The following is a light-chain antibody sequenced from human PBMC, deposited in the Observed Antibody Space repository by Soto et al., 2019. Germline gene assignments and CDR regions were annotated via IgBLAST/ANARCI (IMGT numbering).Light chain of an antibody. V-gene: IGKV1-33*01. CDR2: DVS. CDR3: QESDSLPLT. CDR1: QDISNY. Sequence: DIQMTQYPPSLSVSVGDRVTITCQASQDISNYLHWFQQKPGKAPQLLIFDVSNLQTGVPSRFSGGGSGTDFALTISSLEPEDVATYCCQESDSLPLTFCQGTRLE. J-gene: IGKJ5*01.